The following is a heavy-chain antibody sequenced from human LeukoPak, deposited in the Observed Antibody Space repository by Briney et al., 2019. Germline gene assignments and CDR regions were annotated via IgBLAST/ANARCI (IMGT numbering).Heavy chain of an antibody. V-gene: IGHV7-4-1*02. CDR3: ARHDNDDDFDY. J-gene: IGHJ4*02. CDR1: GYTFISYA. CDR2: INTNTGNP. Sequence: ASVKVSCKASGYTFISYAMNWVRQAPGQGLEWMGWINTNTGNPTYAQGFAGQFVFSLDASVSTAYLQISSLKAEDTAVYYCARHDNDDDFDYWGQGTLVTVSS. D-gene: IGHD3-16*01.